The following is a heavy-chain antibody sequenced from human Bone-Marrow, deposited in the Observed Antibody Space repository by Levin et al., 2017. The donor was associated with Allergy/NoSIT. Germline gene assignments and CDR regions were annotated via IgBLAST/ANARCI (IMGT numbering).Heavy chain of an antibody. Sequence: PGESLKISCKASGGTFSSYAISWVRQAPGQGLEWMGGIIPIFGTANYAQKFQGRVTITADKSTSTAYMELSSLRSEDTAVYYCAREAAYYDFWSGYYTGMDNWFDPWGQGTLVTVSS. J-gene: IGHJ5*02. CDR3: AREAAYYDFWSGYYTGMDNWFDP. D-gene: IGHD3-3*01. CDR1: GGTFSSYA. CDR2: IIPIFGTA. V-gene: IGHV1-69*06.